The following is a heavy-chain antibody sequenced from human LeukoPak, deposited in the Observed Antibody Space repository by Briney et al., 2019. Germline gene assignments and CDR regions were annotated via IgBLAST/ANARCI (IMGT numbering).Heavy chain of an antibody. CDR3: VRQGYYYDSSAYYSIDY. CDR1: GYTFTNYW. V-gene: IGHV5-51*01. J-gene: IGHJ4*02. Sequence: PGESLKISCKGSGYTFTNYWIGWVRQMPGKGLEWVGIIYPGDSDTRYSPSFQGQVTISADESISTAYLQWSSLKASDTAMYYCVRQGYYYDSSAYYSIDYWGQGTLVTVSS. CDR2: IYPGDSDT. D-gene: IGHD3-22*01.